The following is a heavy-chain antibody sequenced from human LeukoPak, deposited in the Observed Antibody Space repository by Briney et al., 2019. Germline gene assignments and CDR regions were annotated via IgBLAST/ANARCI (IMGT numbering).Heavy chain of an antibody. V-gene: IGHV1-2*02. J-gene: IGHJ4*02. CDR3: ARGGPSRGSGFYYFDY. CDR1: GYTFTRYY. Sequence: GASVKVSCKASGYTFTRYYMHWVRQAPGQGLEWMGWINLNSGGTNYAQKFQGRVTMTRDTSISTAYMELSRLRSDDTAIYYCARGGPSRGSGFYYFDYWGQGTLVTVSS. CDR2: INLNSGGT. D-gene: IGHD6-19*01.